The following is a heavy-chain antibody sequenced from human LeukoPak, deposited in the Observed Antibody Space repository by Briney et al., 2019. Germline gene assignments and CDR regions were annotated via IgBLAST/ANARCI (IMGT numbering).Heavy chain of an antibody. J-gene: IGHJ4*02. CDR2: ISYDGSNK. CDR1: GFTFSSYA. D-gene: IGHD2-15*01. CDR3: ARVGSGSDY. V-gene: IGHV3-30*04. Sequence: PGGSLRLSCAASGFTFSSYAMHWVRQAPGKRLGWVAVISYDGSNKYYADSVKGRFTISRDNSKNTLYLQMNSLRAEDTAVYYCARVGSGSDYWGQGTLVTVSS.